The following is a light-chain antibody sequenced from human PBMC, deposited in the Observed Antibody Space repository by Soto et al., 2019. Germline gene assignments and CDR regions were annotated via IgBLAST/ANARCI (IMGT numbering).Light chain of an antibody. J-gene: IGKJ5*01. CDR3: QQLHDYPIT. V-gene: IGKV1-9*01. Sequence: SSFSASAAASITVACLASQGIDSSFAWYQQKPGKAPKLLIYAASSLQSGVPSRFSGSGSGTDFTLTISSLQPEDFATYYCQQLHDYPITFGQGTRLEI. CDR1: QGIDSS. CDR2: AAS.